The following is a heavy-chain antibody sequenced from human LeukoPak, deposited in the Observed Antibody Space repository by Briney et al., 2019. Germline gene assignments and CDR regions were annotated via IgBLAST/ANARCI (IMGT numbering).Heavy chain of an antibody. D-gene: IGHD3-22*01. J-gene: IGHJ4*02. CDR3: ARGAMIVVVMSPVDY. Sequence: ASVTVSCMASGYTFTSYYMHWVRQAPGQGLEWMGIINPSCGSTNYAQKFQGRVTMTRDMSTSTVYMELMSLRSEDAAVYYCARGAMIVVVMSPVDYWGQGTLVTVSS. CDR2: INPSCGST. CDR1: GYTFTSYY. V-gene: IGHV1-46*01.